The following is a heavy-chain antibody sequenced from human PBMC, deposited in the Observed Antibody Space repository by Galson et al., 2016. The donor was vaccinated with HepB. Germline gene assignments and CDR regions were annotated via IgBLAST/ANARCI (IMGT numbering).Heavy chain of an antibody. Sequence: SETLSLTCTVSGVFLSSYYWSWIRQPPGKGLEWIGYIYYSGGSTNYNPSLKSRVTISVDTLKNQFSLKLSSVTAADTAVYFCARVRIAVAENSYFFDSWGQGTLVTVSS. CDR3: ARVRIAVAENSYFFDS. CDR1: GVFLSSYY. J-gene: IGHJ4*02. D-gene: IGHD6-19*01. V-gene: IGHV4-59*01. CDR2: IYYSGGST.